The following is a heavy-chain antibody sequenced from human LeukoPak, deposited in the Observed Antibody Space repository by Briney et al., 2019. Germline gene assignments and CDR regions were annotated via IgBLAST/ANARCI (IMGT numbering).Heavy chain of an antibody. Sequence: SETLPLTCAVSGGSISSSNWWSWVRQPPGKGLEWIGSIYYSGSTYYNPSLKSRVTISVDTSKNQFSLKLSSVTAADTAVYYCARLGFFDYWGQGTLVTVSS. J-gene: IGHJ4*02. CDR1: GGSISSSNW. V-gene: IGHV4-39*01. CDR2: IYYSGST. CDR3: ARLGFFDY.